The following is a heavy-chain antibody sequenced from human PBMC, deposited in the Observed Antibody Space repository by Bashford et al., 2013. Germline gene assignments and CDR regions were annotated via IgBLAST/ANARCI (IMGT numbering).Heavy chain of an antibody. CDR3: ARSVVVVAACDY. Sequence: ASVKVSCKASGYTFTSYAMHWVRQAPGQRLEWMGWINAGNGNTKYSQKFQGRVTITRDTSASTAYMELSSLRSEDTAVYYCARSVVVVAACDYVGPGTLVHRLL. CDR2: INAGNGNT. CDR1: GYTFTSYA. D-gene: IGHD2-15*01. V-gene: IGHV1-3*01. J-gene: IGHJ4*03.